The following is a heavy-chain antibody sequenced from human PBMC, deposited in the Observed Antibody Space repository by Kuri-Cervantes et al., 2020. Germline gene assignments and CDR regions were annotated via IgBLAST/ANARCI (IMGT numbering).Heavy chain of an antibody. CDR3: ATHSVGATTSWGYFDY. D-gene: IGHD1-26*01. CDR2: FDPEDGET. CDR1: GGTFSSYA. Sequence: ASVKVSCKASGGTFSSYAISWVRQAPGQGLEWMGGFDPEDGETIYAQKFQGRVTMTEDTSTDTAYMELSSLRSEDTAVYYCATHSVGATTSWGYFDYWGQGTLVTVSS. J-gene: IGHJ4*02. V-gene: IGHV1-24*01.